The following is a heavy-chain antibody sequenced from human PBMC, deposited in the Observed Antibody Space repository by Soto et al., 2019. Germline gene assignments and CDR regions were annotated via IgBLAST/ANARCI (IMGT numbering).Heavy chain of an antibody. V-gene: IGHV1-69*12. CDR3: ARDDVDTAMPYGMDV. CDR2: IIPIFGTA. Sequence: QVKLVQSGAEVKKPGSSVKVSCKASGGTFSSYAISWVRQAPGQGLEWMGGIIPIFGTANYAQKFQGRVTITADESTSTPYMELSSLRSEDTAVYYCARDDVDTAMPYGMDVWGQGTTVTVSS. D-gene: IGHD5-18*01. CDR1: GGTFSSYA. J-gene: IGHJ6*02.